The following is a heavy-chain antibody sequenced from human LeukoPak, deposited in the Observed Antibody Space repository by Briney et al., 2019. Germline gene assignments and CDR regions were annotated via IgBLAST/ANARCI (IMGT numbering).Heavy chain of an antibody. J-gene: IGHJ6*02. V-gene: IGHV4-59*08. CDR2: IYYSGST. CDR3: ARRTDTYYDSSGYYNYYGMDV. D-gene: IGHD3-22*01. Sequence: SETLSLTCTVSGGSISSYYWSWIRQPPGKGLEWIGYIYYSGSTNYNPSLKSRVTISVDTSKNQFSLKLSSVTAADTAVYYCARRTDTYYDSSGYYNYYGMDVWGQGTTVTVSS. CDR1: GGSISSYY.